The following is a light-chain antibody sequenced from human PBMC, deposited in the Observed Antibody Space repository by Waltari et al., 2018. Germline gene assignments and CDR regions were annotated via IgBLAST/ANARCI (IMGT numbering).Light chain of an antibody. V-gene: IGLV2-14*01. CDR3: SSYTSSSTL. CDR2: DVS. Sequence: QSALTQPASVSGSPGQSITISCTGTSSDVGGYNYVSWYQQHPGKAPKLMIYDVSKRPSGVSNRFSGSKSGNPASLTISGLQAEDEADYYCSSYTSSSTLIGGGTKLTVL. J-gene: IGLJ2*01. CDR1: SSDVGGYNY.